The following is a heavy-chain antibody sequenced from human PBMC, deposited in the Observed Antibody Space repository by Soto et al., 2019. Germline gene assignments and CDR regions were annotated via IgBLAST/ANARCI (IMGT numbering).Heavy chain of an antibody. CDR2: MNPNSGNT. V-gene: IGHV1-8*01. D-gene: IGHD3-16*01. Sequence: ASVKVSCKASGYTFTSYDINWVRQATGQGLEWMGWMNPNSGNTGYAQKFQGRVTMTRNTSISTAYMELSSLRSEDTAVYYCARVGGEMEYDYFDYWGQGTLVTVSS. J-gene: IGHJ4*02. CDR1: GYTFTSYD. CDR3: ARVGGEMEYDYFDY.